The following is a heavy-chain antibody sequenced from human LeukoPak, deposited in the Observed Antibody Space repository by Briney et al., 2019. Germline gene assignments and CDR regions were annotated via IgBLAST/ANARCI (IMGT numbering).Heavy chain of an antibody. D-gene: IGHD3-10*01. CDR3: VRELLWFGGPGAFDI. V-gene: IGHV3-48*01. Sequence: PGGSLRLSSAASGFSFTTHSMNWVRQAPGKGLEWVSFISVTSSFISYADSVKGRFTISRDNGENSLYLQMNGLRAEDTAVYYCVRELLWFGGPGAFDIWGQGAMVTVSS. CDR2: ISVTSSFI. CDR1: GFSFTTHS. J-gene: IGHJ3*02.